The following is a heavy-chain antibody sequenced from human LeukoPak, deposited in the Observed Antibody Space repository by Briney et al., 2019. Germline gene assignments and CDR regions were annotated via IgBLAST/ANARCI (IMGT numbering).Heavy chain of an antibody. Sequence: SETLSLTCTVSGGPISSHYWSWIRQPPGKGLEWIGYIYYSGSTNYNPSLKSRVTISVDTSKNQFSLKLSSVTAADTAVYYCARGGSGSYYGDFDYWGQGTLVTVSS. CDR2: IYYSGST. D-gene: IGHD1-26*01. J-gene: IGHJ4*02. V-gene: IGHV4-59*11. CDR1: GGPISSHY. CDR3: ARGGSGSYYGDFDY.